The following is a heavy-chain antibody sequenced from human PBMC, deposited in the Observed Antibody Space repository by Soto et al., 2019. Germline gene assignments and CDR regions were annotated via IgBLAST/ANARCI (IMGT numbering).Heavy chain of an antibody. D-gene: IGHD1-26*01. CDR1: GFTFSSYG. CDR3: AKGLFLGGATPFDY. J-gene: IGHJ4*02. CDR2: ISYDGSNK. Sequence: GGSLRLSCAASGFTFSSYGMHWVRQAPGKGLEWVAVISYDGSNKYYADSVKGRFTISRDNSKNTLYLQMNSLRAEDTAVYYCAKGLFLGGATPFDYWGQGTLVTVSS. V-gene: IGHV3-30*18.